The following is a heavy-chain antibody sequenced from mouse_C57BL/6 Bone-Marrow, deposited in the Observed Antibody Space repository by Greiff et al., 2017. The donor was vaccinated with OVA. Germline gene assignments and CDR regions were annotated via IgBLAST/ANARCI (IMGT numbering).Heavy chain of an antibody. V-gene: IGHV2-9*01. Sequence: VQLQQSGPGLVAPSQSLSITCTVSGFSLTSYGVDWVRQPPGKGLEWLGVIWGGGSTNYNSALMSRLSISKDNSKSQVFLKMNSLQTDDTAMYYCAKHERSNYVGRGAMDYWGQGTSVTVSS. D-gene: IGHD2-5*01. J-gene: IGHJ4*01. CDR3: AKHERSNYVGRGAMDY. CDR1: GFSLTSYG. CDR2: IWGGGST.